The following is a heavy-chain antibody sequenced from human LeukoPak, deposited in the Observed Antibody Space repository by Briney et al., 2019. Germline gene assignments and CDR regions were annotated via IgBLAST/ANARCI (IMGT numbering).Heavy chain of an antibody. D-gene: IGHD5-18*01. V-gene: IGHV3-20*04. CDR3: ARDLGHSYGCAVDAFDV. CDR2: INWSGSST. Sequence: GGSLRLSCAALGFTFAINWVRQVPGKGLEWVSGINWSGSSTAYTDSVKGRFTISRDNAKNSLYLQMNSLTVEDTALYYCARDLGHSYGCAVDAFDVWGQGTMVTVSS. CDR1: GFTFA. J-gene: IGHJ3*01.